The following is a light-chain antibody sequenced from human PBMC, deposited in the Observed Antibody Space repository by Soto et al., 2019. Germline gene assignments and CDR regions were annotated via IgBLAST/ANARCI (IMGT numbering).Light chain of an antibody. CDR1: SSNIGSNT. Sequence: QSVLTQPPSASGTPGQRVTISCSGSSSNIGSNTVNWYQQLPGTAPKLLIYSNNQRPSGGPARFSGSKSGTSASLAINGLQSEAEADSYCAAWDDRLNGRVFGGGTKLTVL. CDR2: SNN. CDR3: AAWDDRLNGRV. V-gene: IGLV1-44*01. J-gene: IGLJ3*02.